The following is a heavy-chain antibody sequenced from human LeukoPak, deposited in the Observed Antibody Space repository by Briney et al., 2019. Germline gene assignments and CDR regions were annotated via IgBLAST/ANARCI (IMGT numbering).Heavy chain of an antibody. V-gene: IGHV3-23*01. D-gene: IGHD5-12*01. J-gene: IGHJ4*02. CDR3: AGGRLVATSKAVAIDY. CDR2: ISGSGGST. CDR1: GFTFSSYA. Sequence: GGSLRLSCAASGFTFSSYAMSWVRQAPGKGLEWVSGISGSGGSTHYADSVKGRLTISRDNAKNTLYLQMNNLRADDTAVYYCAGGRLVATSKAVAIDYWGQGTLVTVSS.